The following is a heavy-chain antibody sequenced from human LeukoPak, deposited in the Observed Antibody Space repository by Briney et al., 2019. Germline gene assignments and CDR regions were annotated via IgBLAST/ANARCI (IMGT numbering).Heavy chain of an antibody. Sequence: SETLSLTCTVSGGSISSYYWSWIRQPPGKGLEWIGCIYYSGSTNYNPSLKSRVTISVDTSKNQFSLKLSSVTAADTAVYYCARQGYSGYGPSNFDYWGQGTLVTVSS. CDR3: ARQGYSGYGPSNFDY. J-gene: IGHJ4*02. V-gene: IGHV4-59*08. CDR2: IYYSGST. D-gene: IGHD5-12*01. CDR1: GGSISSYY.